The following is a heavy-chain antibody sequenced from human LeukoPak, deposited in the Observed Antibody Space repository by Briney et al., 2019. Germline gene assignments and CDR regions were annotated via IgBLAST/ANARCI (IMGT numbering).Heavy chain of an antibody. J-gene: IGHJ4*02. CDR3: TLSGAG. Sequence: GGSLRLSCTASGFTFAEYFMTWVRQAPGKGLEWVGLIRSNDYNRTTEYAASVKGIFTISRDDSKSIAYLQMNSLKTEDAAIYYCTLSGAGWGQGTLVTVSS. V-gene: IGHV3-49*04. CDR2: IRSNDYNRTT. D-gene: IGHD1-26*01. CDR1: GFTFAEYF.